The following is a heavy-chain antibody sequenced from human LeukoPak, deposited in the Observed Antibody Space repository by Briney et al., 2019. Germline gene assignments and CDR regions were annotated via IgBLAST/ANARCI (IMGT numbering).Heavy chain of an antibody. J-gene: IGHJ4*02. CDR3: ARVLGSGWEYYFDY. CDR2: ISSNGGST. D-gene: IGHD6-19*01. Sequence: GGSLRLSCAASGFTFSSYAMHWVRQAPGKGLEYVSAISSNGGSTYYANSVKGRFTISRDNSKNTLYLQMNSLRAEDTAVYYCARVLGSGWEYYFDYWGQGTLVTVSS. V-gene: IGHV3-64*01. CDR1: GFTFSSYA.